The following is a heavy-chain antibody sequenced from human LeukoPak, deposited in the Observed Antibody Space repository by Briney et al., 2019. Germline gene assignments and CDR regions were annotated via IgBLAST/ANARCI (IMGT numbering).Heavy chain of an antibody. CDR2: VYYTGST. Sequence: SETLSLTCTVSGDSIHSSVYYWGWVRQPPGKGLEWIGNVYYTGSTFYNLSLESRVTISVDTSKNQFSLKLSSMTAADTAVYFCARHSGPVIPDGLDIWGQGTMVTVSS. CDR1: GDSIHSSVYY. D-gene: IGHD4-11*01. V-gene: IGHV4-39*01. J-gene: IGHJ3*02. CDR3: ARHSGPVIPDGLDI.